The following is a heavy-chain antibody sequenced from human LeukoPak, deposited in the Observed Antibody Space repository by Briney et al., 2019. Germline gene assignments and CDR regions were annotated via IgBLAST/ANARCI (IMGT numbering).Heavy chain of an antibody. D-gene: IGHD3-22*01. CDR1: GYTFTSYG. V-gene: IGHV1-18*01. Sequence: ASVKVSCKASGYTFTSYGISWVRQAPGQGLGWMGWISAYNGNTNYAQKLQGRVTMTTDTSTSTAYMELRSLRSDDTAVYYCARDRPYYYDSSGYKGFDYWGQGTLVTVSS. CDR2: ISAYNGNT. J-gene: IGHJ4*02. CDR3: ARDRPYYYDSSGYKGFDY.